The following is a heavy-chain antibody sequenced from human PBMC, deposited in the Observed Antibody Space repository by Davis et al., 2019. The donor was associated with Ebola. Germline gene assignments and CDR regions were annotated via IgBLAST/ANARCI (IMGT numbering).Heavy chain of an antibody. D-gene: IGHD1-26*01. CDR2: TYYRSKWYN. CDR3: ARTWELPYYYYGMDV. CDR1: GDSVSSHSAA. Sequence: SQTLSLTCAISGDSVSSHSAAWNWIRQSPSSGLEWLGRTYYRSKWYNDYAASVKSRITINPDTSKNQFSLKLSSVTAADTAVYYCARTWELPYYYYGMDVWGQGTTVTVSS. V-gene: IGHV6-1*01. J-gene: IGHJ6*02.